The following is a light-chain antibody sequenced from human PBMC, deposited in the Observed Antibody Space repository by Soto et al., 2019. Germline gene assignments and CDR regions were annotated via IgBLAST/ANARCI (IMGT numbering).Light chain of an antibody. CDR1: QSVSSNY. Sequence: EIVLTQSPGTLSLSPGERATLSCRASQSVSSNYLAWYQQKPGQAPRLLIYGASSRATGTPDRFSGSGSGTDFTLTISRLEPEDFAVYYCQQYGSSPYTFGQGTKVEIK. V-gene: IGKV3-20*01. CDR3: QQYGSSPYT. J-gene: IGKJ2*01. CDR2: GAS.